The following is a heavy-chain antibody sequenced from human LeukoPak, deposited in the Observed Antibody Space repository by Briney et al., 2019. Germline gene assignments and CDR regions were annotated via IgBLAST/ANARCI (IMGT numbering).Heavy chain of an antibody. V-gene: IGHV3-7*01. CDR1: GFTFSSYW. J-gene: IGHJ4*02. D-gene: IGHD3-9*01. CDR3: AREEIIYDILTGPTTKHTYFFDY. CDR2: IKQDRSEK. Sequence: GGSLRLSCTASGFTFSSYWMGWVRQAPGKGLEWVANIKQDRSEKYYVDSVKGRFTISRDNAKNSLYLQMNSLRAEGTALYYCAREEIIYDILTGPTTKHTYFFDYWGQGTLVTVSS.